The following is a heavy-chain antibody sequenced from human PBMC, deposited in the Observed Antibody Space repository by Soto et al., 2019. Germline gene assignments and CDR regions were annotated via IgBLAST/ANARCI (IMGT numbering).Heavy chain of an antibody. J-gene: IGHJ4*02. CDR1: GFIFGDFG. Sequence: PGGSLRLSCAASGFIFGDFGVTWVRQAPGKGLEWVASISSSGSHTHYADSVKGRFTISRDNSKNTLYLQMNSLRAEDTAVYYCARCDCISTDYTWNYGTYFDYWGPGALVTVSS. V-gene: IGHV3-21*01. D-gene: IGHD2-2*01. CDR3: ARCDCISTDYTWNYGTYFDY. CDR2: ISSSGSHT.